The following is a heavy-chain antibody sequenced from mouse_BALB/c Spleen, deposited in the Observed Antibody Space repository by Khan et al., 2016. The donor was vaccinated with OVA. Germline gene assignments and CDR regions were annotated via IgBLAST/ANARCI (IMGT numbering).Heavy chain of an antibody. CDR3: ARAYYGNYREAMDY. CDR2: IWGDGST. CDR1: GFSLTGYG. J-gene: IGHJ4*01. D-gene: IGHD2-10*01. Sequence: QVQLKESGPGLVAPSPRLSITCTASGFSLTGYGVNWVRQPPGKGLEWLGMIWGDGSTDYNSAINSRLSIRKENSKSQVFLNKHSLQTDDTARYYGARAYYGNYREAMDYWGQGTSVTVSS. V-gene: IGHV2-6-7*01.